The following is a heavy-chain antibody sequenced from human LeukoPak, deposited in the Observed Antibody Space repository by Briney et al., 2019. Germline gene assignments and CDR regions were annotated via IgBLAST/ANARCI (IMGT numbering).Heavy chain of an antibody. V-gene: IGHV3-72*01. CDR2: IRNNASSSTT. D-gene: IGHD1/OR15-1a*01. CDR1: GFKFSDHY. J-gene: IGHJ6*02. Sequence: PGGSLRLSCAASGFKFSDHYINWVRQAPGKGLEWVCRIRNNASSSTTEYAVSVEVRFTISRDVSKSSLYLQMNSLRTEDKAVYYCGRIAINANNGMDVWGQGTTVTVSS. CDR3: GRIAINANNGMDV.